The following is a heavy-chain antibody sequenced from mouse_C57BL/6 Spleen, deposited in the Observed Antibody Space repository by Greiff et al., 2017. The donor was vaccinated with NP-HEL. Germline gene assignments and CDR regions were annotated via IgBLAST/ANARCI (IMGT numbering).Heavy chain of an antibody. CDR1: GFTFSSYA. CDR2: ISDGGSYT. CDR3: ARVGDYDGYYYAMDY. V-gene: IGHV5-4*03. Sequence: EVKLVESGGGLVKPGGSLKLSCAASGFTFSSYAMSWVRQTPEKRLEWVATISDGGSYTYYPDNVKGRFTISRDNAKNNLYLQMSHLKSEDTAMYYCARVGDYDGYYYAMDYWGQGTSVTVSS. D-gene: IGHD2-4*01. J-gene: IGHJ4*01.